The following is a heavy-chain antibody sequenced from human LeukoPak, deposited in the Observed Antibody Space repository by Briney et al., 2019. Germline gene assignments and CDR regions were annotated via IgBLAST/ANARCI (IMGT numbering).Heavy chain of an antibody. D-gene: IGHD3-9*01. CDR2: IDSSDSYT. CDR1: GYSFTSYW. Sequence: GESLKISCKGSGYSFTSYWISWVGQMPGKGLEWMGWIDSSDSYTNYSPSFQGHVTISADKSISTAYLQWSSLKASDTAMYYCARLTDQSDIILTGNFDYWGQGTLVTVSS. J-gene: IGHJ4*02. V-gene: IGHV5-10-1*01. CDR3: ARLTDQSDIILTGNFDY.